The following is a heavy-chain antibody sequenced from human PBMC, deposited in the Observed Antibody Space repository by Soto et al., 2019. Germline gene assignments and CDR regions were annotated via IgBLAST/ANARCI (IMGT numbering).Heavy chain of an antibody. CDR1: GLTLSNYG. Sequence: GALRLSGAASGLTLSNYGMHWVRQAPGKGLEWVAVIWYDGSISYYADSVKGRFTISRDNSKNTLFLQMNSLRAEDTAVYYCERDSLTGTATYWFGPWGHGTLVTVSS. J-gene: IGHJ5*02. D-gene: IGHD1-7*01. CDR2: IWYDGSIS. CDR3: ERDSLTGTATYWFGP. V-gene: IGHV3-33*01.